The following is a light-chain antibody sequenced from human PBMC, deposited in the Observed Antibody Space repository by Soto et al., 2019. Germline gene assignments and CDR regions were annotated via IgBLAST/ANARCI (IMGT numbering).Light chain of an antibody. J-gene: IGLJ2*01. CDR2: DVT. CDR3: SSYTGSNTSVV. Sequence: QSALTQPASVSGSPGQSITVSCTGTSSDVGGYNSVSWYQQPPGKTPKLLIYDVTNRPSGVSTHFSSSKFGNTASLAISGLQAEDEGDYYCSSYTGSNTSVVFGGGTKVTVL. V-gene: IGLV2-14*01. CDR1: SSDVGGYNS.